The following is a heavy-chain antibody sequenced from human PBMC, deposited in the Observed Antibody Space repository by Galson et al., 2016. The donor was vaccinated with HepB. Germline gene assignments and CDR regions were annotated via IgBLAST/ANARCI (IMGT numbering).Heavy chain of an antibody. V-gene: IGHV3-74*01. CDR2: INSDGSST. Sequence: SLRLSCAASGFTFSSYWMHWVRQAPGKGLVWVSRINSDGSSTSYADSVKGRFTISRDNAKNTLYLQMNRLRAEDTAVYSCAGDNVLRYFDWTTLNYHYGMDVWGQGTTVTVSS. CDR3: AGDNVLRYFDWTTLNYHYGMDV. J-gene: IGHJ6*02. D-gene: IGHD3-9*01. CDR1: GFTFSSYW.